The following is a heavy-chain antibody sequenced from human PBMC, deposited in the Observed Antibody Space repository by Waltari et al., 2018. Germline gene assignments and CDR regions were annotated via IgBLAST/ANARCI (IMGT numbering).Heavy chain of an antibody. D-gene: IGHD6-19*01. CDR3: AKEKYSSGQYYFDY. Sequence: QVQLQESGPGLVKPSETLSLTCTVSGGSISSYYWSWIRQPPGKGLEWIGYIYYSGSTNYNPSLKSRVTISVDTSKNQFSLKLSSVTAADTAVYYCAKEKYSSGQYYFDYWGQGTLVTVSS. J-gene: IGHJ4*02. CDR1: GGSISSYY. CDR2: IYYSGST. V-gene: IGHV4-59*01.